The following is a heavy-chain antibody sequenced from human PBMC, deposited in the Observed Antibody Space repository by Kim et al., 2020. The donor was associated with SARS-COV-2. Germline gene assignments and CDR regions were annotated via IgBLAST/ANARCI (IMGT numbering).Heavy chain of an antibody. CDR1: GFTFSSYG. V-gene: IGHV3-30*18. CDR3: AKERYSSSWYKGYYYYG. D-gene: IGHD6-13*01. CDR2: ISYDGSNK. J-gene: IGHJ6*01. Sequence: GGSLRLSCAASGFTFSSYGMHWVRQAPGKGLEWVAVISYDGSNKYYADSVKGRFTISRDNSKNTLYLQMNSLRAEDTAVYYCAKERYSSSWYKGYYYYG.